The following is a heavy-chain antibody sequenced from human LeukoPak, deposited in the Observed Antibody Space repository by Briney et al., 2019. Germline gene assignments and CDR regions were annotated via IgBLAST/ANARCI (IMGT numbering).Heavy chain of an antibody. CDR3: ARDNYTTTRYCSSTSCYGFFDY. CDR2: IYYSGST. J-gene: IGHJ4*02. V-gene: IGHV4-61*01. CDR1: GGSVSSGSYY. Sequence: PSETLSLTCTVSGGSVSSGSYYWSWIRQPPGKGLEWIGYIYYSGSTNYNPSLKSRVTISVDTSKNQFSLKLSSVTAADTAVYYSARDNYTTTRYCSSTSCYGFFDYWGQGTLVTVSS. D-gene: IGHD2-2*01.